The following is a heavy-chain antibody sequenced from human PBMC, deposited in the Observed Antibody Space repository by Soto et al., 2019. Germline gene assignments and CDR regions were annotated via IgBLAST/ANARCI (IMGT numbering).Heavy chain of an antibody. CDR1: GGPLSRYA. Sequence: ALVKVSCKVSGGPLSRYAISWVRQAPGQGLEWMGGIIPIFGTANYAQKFQGRVTITADDSTSTAYMKLSSLRSEDTAVYYCARGGGERRAVDYYYSMDVWGQGTTVAVSS. J-gene: IGHJ6*02. CDR2: IIPIFGTA. V-gene: IGHV1-69*13. CDR3: ARGGGERRAVDYYYSMDV. D-gene: IGHD2-15*01.